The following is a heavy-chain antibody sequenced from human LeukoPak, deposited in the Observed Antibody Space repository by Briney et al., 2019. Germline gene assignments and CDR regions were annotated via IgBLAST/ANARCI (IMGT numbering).Heavy chain of an antibody. CDR2: IYYSGST. Sequence: SETLSLTCTVSGGSISSSSYYWGWFRQPPGTGLEWVGSIYYSGSTYYNPSLKSRVTISVDTSKNQFSLKLSSVTAADTAVYYCARTVVNYFDYWGQGTLVTVSS. CDR3: ARTVVNYFDY. CDR1: GGSISSSSYY. V-gene: IGHV4-39*01. J-gene: IGHJ4*02.